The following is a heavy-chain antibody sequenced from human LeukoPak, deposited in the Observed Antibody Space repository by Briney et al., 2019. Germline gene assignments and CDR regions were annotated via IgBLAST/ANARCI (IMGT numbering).Heavy chain of an antibody. Sequence: SETLSLTCTVSGDSISTSNSYWGWIRQPPGKGLEWIGSIYYSGNTYYNASLKSRVTISVDTSENQLSLKLYSVTAADTAIYYCARYQTGTMFAVWGQGTLVTISS. CDR3: ARYQTGTMFAV. D-gene: IGHD1/OR15-1a*01. V-gene: IGHV4-39*07. J-gene: IGHJ4*02. CDR1: GDSISTSNSY. CDR2: IYYSGNT.